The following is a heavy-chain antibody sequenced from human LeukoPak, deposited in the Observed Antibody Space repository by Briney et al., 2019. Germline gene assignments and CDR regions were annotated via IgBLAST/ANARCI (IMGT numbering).Heavy chain of an antibody. CDR3: AKDQGYYDSSGYYYNWFDP. D-gene: IGHD3-22*01. CDR1: GFTFSSYA. Sequence: GGSLRLSCAASGFTFSSYAMHWVRQAPGKGLEWVAVISYDGSNKYYADSVKGRFTISRDNSKNTLYLQMNSLRAEDTAVYYCAKDQGYYDSSGYYYNWFDPWGQGTLVTVSS. J-gene: IGHJ5*02. V-gene: IGHV3-30-3*01. CDR2: ISYDGSNK.